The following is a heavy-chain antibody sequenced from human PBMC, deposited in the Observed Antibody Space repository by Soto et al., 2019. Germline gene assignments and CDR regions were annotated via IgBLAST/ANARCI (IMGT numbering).Heavy chain of an antibody. J-gene: IGHJ4*02. CDR1: GFTFSSYA. Sequence: EVQLLESGGGLVQPGGSLRLSCAASGFTFSSYAMRWVRQAPGKGLEWVSAISGSGGSTYYADSVKGRFTISRDNSKNTLYMQMNSLRAEDAAVSYCARRGSGSYYDYWGQGTLVTASS. CDR2: ISGSGGST. CDR3: ARRGSGSYYDY. D-gene: IGHD1-26*01. V-gene: IGHV3-23*01.